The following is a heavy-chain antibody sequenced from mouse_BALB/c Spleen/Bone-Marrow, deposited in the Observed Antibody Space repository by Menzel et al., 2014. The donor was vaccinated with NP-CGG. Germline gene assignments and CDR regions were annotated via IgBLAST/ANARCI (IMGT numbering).Heavy chain of an antibody. CDR2: INPSSGGT. J-gene: IGHJ2*01. CDR1: GYTFTSYY. D-gene: IGHD4-1*01. Sequence: QVQLQQSGPELVKPGASVKLSCKASGYTFTSYYMYWVKQGPGQGLEWIGKINPSSGGTDFNEKFRSKATLTVDRSSNTAYMQLSSLTSDDSSVYYCTRRLGRFYFDYWGQGTTLTVSS. V-gene: IGHV1-53*01. CDR3: TRRLGRFYFDY.